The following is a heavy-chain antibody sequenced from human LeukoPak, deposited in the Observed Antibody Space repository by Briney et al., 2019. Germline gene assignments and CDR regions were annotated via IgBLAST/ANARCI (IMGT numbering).Heavy chain of an antibody. CDR2: ISSSSSYI. J-gene: IGHJ4*02. CDR1: GFTFSSYS. D-gene: IGHD6-13*01. V-gene: IGHV3-21*01. CDR3: ARDDVAAAGYFDY. Sequence: SGGSLRLSCTASGFTFSSYSMNWVRQAPGKGLEWVSSISSSSSYIYYADSVKGRFTISRDNAKNSLYLQMNSLRAEDTAVYYCARDDVAAAGYFDYWGQGTLVTVSS.